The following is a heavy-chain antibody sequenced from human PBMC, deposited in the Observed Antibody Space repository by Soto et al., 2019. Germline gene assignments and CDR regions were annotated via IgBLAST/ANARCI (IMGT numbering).Heavy chain of an antibody. CDR3: ARDLAALRYFDWLPDYYYYGMDV. J-gene: IGHJ6*02. CDR1: GGSVSSGDYY. D-gene: IGHD3-9*01. V-gene: IGHV4-61*08. Sequence: SETLSLTCTVSGGSVSSGDYYWSWIRQPPGKGLEWIGNIYYSGSTNYNPSLKSRATIAVDTSKNQFSLQLNSVTPEDTAVYYCARDLAALRYFDWLPDYYYYGMDVWGQGTTVTVSS. CDR2: IYYSGST.